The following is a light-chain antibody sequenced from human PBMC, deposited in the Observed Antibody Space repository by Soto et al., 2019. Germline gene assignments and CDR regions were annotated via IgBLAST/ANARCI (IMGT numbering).Light chain of an antibody. CDR1: QNVGSY. Sequence: EIVLTQSPATLSLSPGESAILSCRASQNVGSYLPWNVQKPGQAPRLLIYDASHRATGVPDRFTGSGSATDFSLTISKVEPGDFGVYYCQQRSNWLITFGQGTRLEIK. CDR2: DAS. CDR3: QQRSNWLIT. V-gene: IGKV3-11*01. J-gene: IGKJ5*01.